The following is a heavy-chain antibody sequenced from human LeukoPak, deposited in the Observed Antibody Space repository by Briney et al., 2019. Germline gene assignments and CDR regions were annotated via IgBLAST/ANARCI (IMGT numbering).Heavy chain of an antibody. CDR2: ISGSGGST. D-gene: IGHD6-13*01. CDR1: GFTFSSYG. J-gene: IGHJ4*02. Sequence: GRSLRLSCAASGFTFSSYGMHWVRQAPGKGLEWVSAISGSGGSTYYADSVKGRFTISRDNSKNTLYLQMNSLRAEDTAVYYCAKKNAAASYWGQGTLVTVSS. CDR3: AKKNAAASY. V-gene: IGHV3-23*01.